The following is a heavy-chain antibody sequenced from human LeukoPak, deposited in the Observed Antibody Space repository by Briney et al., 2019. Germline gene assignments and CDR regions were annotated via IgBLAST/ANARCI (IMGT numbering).Heavy chain of an antibody. D-gene: IGHD3-3*01. Sequence: GGSLRLSCAASGFTFSSYAMSWVRQAPGKGLEWVSAISGSGGSTYYADSVKGRFTISRDNSKNTLYLQMNSLRAEDTAVYYCAKDPPYYDFWSGLTTYNWLDPWGQGTLVTVSS. V-gene: IGHV3-23*01. CDR2: ISGSGGST. CDR3: AKDPPYYDFWSGLTTYNWLDP. CDR1: GFTFSSYA. J-gene: IGHJ5*02.